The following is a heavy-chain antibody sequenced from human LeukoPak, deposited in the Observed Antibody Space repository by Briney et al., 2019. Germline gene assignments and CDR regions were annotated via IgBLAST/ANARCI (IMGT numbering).Heavy chain of an antibody. V-gene: IGHV1-69*13. J-gene: IGHJ3*02. CDR2: IIPIFGTA. Sequence: GASVKVSCKASGGTFSSYAISWVRQAPGQGLEWMGGIIPIFGTANYAQKFQGRVTITADESTSTAYMEPSSLRSEDTAVYYCAREDAGAVATRLDAFDIWGQGTMVTVSS. CDR3: AREDAGAVATRLDAFDI. D-gene: IGHD5-12*01. CDR1: GGTFSSYA.